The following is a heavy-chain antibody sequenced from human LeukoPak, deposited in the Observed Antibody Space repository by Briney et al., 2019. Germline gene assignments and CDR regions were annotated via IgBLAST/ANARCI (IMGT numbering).Heavy chain of an antibody. CDR1: GFTFSSYW. Sequence: GGSLRLSCAASGFTFSSYWMSWVRQAPGKGLEWVANIKQDGSEKYYVDSVKGRFTISGDNAKNSLYLQMNSLRAEDTAVYYCARVQLLWFGELPTFDPWGQGTLVTVSS. V-gene: IGHV3-7*03. CDR3: ARVQLLWFGELPTFDP. D-gene: IGHD3-10*01. J-gene: IGHJ5*02. CDR2: IKQDGSEK.